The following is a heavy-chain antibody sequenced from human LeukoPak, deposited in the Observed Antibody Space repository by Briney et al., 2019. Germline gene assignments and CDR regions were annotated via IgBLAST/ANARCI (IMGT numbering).Heavy chain of an antibody. J-gene: IGHJ4*02. D-gene: IGHD3-16*01. CDR1: GFTFSSYG. V-gene: IGHV3-30*18. CDR2: ISYDGSNK. Sequence: PGGSLRLSCAASGFTFSSYGMHWVRQAPGKGLEWVAVISYDGSNKYYADSVKGRFTISRDNSKNTLYLQMNSLRAEDTAVYYCANWVSAGPVPFDYWGQGTLVTVSS. CDR3: ANWVSAGPVPFDY.